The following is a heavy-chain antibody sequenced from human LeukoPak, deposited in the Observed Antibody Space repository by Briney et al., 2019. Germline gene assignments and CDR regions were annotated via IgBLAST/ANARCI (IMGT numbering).Heavy chain of an antibody. Sequence: PSQTLSLTCTVSGGSISSGIYYWSWIRQPAGKGLEWIGRVSSSGSTDYNASLKSRVTMSVDTSKNQLSLKVNSLTAADTAVYYCATNGYYCMDVWGKGTTVTVSS. D-gene: IGHD2-8*01. J-gene: IGHJ6*03. CDR1: GGSISSGIYY. V-gene: IGHV4-61*02. CDR3: ATNGYYCMDV. CDR2: VSSSGST.